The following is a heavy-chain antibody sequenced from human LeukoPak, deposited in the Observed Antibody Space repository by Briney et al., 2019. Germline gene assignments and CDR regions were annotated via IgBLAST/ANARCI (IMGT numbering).Heavy chain of an antibody. Sequence: ASVKVSCKASGYTFTSYGISWVRQAPGQGLEWRGWISAYNGNTNYAQKLQGRVTMTTDTSTSTAYMELRSLRSDDTDVYYCARRTSDYGGNYYYFDYWGQGTLVTVSS. CDR2: ISAYNGNT. J-gene: IGHJ4*02. D-gene: IGHD4-23*01. CDR3: ARRTSDYGGNYYYFDY. V-gene: IGHV1-18*01. CDR1: GYTFTSYG.